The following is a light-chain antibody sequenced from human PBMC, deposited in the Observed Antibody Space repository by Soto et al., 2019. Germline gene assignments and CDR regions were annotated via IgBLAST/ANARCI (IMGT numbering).Light chain of an antibody. CDR1: SGNIGSYSL. V-gene: IGLV2-23*02. J-gene: IGLJ2*01. CDR3: CSDAGSVV. Sequence: QSVLTQPASVSGSPGQSITISCTGTSGNIGSYSLVSWYQQYPGKVPKLIIYEVHKRPSGVSDRFSGSKSGATASLVISGLQPEDEADYYCCSDAGSVVFGGGTKVTVL. CDR2: EVH.